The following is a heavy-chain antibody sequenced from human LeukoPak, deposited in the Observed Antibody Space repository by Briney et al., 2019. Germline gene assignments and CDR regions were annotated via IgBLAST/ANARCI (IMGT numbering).Heavy chain of an antibody. CDR2: ISGSGGST. Sequence: PGGSLRLSCAASGFTFSDYYMSWIRQAPGKGLEWVSAISGSGGSTYYADSVKGRFTISRDNSKNTLYLQMNSLRAEDTAVYYCAKDQGRNWNYFYAFDIWGQGTMVTVSS. V-gene: IGHV3-23*01. CDR3: AKDQGRNWNYFYAFDI. D-gene: IGHD1-7*01. CDR1: GFTFSDYY. J-gene: IGHJ3*02.